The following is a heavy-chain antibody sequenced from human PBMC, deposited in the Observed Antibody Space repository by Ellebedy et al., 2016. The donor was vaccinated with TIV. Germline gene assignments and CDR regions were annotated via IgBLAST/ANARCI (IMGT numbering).Heavy chain of an antibody. D-gene: IGHD3-10*01. V-gene: IGHV4-4*07. J-gene: IGHJ4*02. CDR2: IYTSGSS. CDR1: GGSISSYY. Sequence: MPSETLSLTCTVSGGSISSYYWSWIRQPAGKGLEWIGRIYTSGSSNSNPSLKSRVTMSVDTSKSQFSLKLSSVTAADTAVYYCARGPAGSGSFIHFDYWGQGTLVTVSS. CDR3: ARGPAGSGSFIHFDY.